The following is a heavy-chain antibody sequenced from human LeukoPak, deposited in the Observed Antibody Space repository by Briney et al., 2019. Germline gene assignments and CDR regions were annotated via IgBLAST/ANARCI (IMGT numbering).Heavy chain of an antibody. CDR2: IYYSGST. J-gene: IGHJ5*02. CDR3: AMGDYDSSGYREDWFDP. Sequence: SETLSLTCTVSGGSISSSGYYWGWIRQPPGKGLEWIASIYYSGSTYYNPSLKSRVTISVDTSKNQLSLKLSSLTAADTAVYYCAMGDYDSSGYREDWFDPWGQGTLVTVSS. D-gene: IGHD3-22*01. V-gene: IGHV4-39*01. CDR1: GGSISSSGYY.